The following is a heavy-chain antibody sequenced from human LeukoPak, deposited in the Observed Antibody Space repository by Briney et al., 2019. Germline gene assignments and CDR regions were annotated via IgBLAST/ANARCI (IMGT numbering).Heavy chain of an antibody. D-gene: IGHD1-1*01. CDR3: VVQGWVFRAPTQYYFDY. V-gene: IGHV3-64D*06. J-gene: IGHJ4*02. Sequence: GGSLRPSCSASGFTFSSYAMHWVRQAPGKGLEYVSAISSNGGSRYYADSVKGRFTISRDNSKNTLYLQMSSLRAEDTAVYYCVVQGWVFRAPTQYYFDYWGQGTLVTVSS. CDR1: GFTFSSYA. CDR2: ISSNGGSR.